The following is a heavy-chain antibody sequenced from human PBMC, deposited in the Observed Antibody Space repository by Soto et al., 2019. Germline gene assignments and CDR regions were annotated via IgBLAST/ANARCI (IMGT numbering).Heavy chain of an antibody. Sequence: ASVKVSCKASGYSLTSYAMHWVRQAPGQGLEWMGWISADNGNTKYSQKFQGRVTMTRDTSASTAYMELRSLRSDDTAVYYSARVVDIVATRAFDIWGQGTMVTVSS. CDR1: GYSLTSYA. J-gene: IGHJ3*02. CDR2: ISADNGNT. V-gene: IGHV1-3*01. D-gene: IGHD5-12*01. CDR3: ARVVDIVATRAFDI.